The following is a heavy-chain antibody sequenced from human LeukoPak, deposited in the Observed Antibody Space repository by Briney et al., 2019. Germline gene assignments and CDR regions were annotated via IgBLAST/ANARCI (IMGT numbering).Heavy chain of an antibody. J-gene: IGHJ4*02. CDR3: AKDLIFCSSTSCYTGDY. CDR1: GFTFSSYA. V-gene: IGHV3-23*01. Sequence: GGSLRLSCAASGFTFSSYAMSWVRQAPGKGLEWVSAISGSGGSTCYADSVKGRFTISRDNSKNTLYLQMNSLRAEDTAVYYCAKDLIFCSSTSCYTGDYWGQGTLVTVSS. CDR2: ISGSGGST. D-gene: IGHD2-2*02.